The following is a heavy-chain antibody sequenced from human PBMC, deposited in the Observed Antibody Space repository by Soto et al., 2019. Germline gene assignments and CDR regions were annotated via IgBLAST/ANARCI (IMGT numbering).Heavy chain of an antibody. CDR1: GFTFSGYT. CDR2: ITSGSSYI. CDR3: ARSSFDC. V-gene: IGHV3-21*01. J-gene: IGHJ4*02. Sequence: GGSLRLSCAASGFTFSGYTMNWVRQAPGKGLEWVSSITSGSSYIYYADSVKGRFTIARDNAKNSLYLQINSLRAEDTAMYYCARSSFDCWGQGTRVTDSS.